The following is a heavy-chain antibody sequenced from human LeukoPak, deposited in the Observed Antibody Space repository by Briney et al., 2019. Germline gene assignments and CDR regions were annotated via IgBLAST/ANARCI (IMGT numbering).Heavy chain of an antibody. J-gene: IGHJ4*02. CDR2: INDDGRST. V-gene: IGHV3-74*01. CDR3: AKQRWYFDY. Sequence: GGSLRLSCAASGFTFSSYWMHWVRQAPGKGLVGVSRINDDGRSTSYADSVKGRFTISRDNAKNTLYLQMNSLRAEDTAVYYCAKQRWYFDYWGQGTLVTVSS. D-gene: IGHD1/OR15-1a*01. CDR1: GFTFSSYW.